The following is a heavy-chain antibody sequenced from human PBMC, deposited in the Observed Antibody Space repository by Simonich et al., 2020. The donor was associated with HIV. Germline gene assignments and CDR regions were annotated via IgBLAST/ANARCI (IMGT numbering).Heavy chain of an antibody. CDR3: ARGTYSGYDWNWFDP. Sequence: QVQLVQSGAEVKKPGASVKVSCKASSYTFTSYGISGVRQAPGQGLEWMGWISAYNGNTNYAQKLQGRVTRTTDTSTSTAYMELRSLRSDDTAVYYCARGTYSGYDWNWFDPWGQGTLVTVSS. CDR1: SYTFTSYG. V-gene: IGHV1-18*01. D-gene: IGHD5-12*01. J-gene: IGHJ5*02. CDR2: ISAYNGNT.